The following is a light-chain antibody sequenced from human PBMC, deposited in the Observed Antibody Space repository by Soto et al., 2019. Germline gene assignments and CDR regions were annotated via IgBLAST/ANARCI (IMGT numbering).Light chain of an antibody. CDR2: DAS. CDR3: QQYYDFRT. V-gene: IGKV1-5*01. Sequence: IQMTQSPSTLSATVGDRVTITCRASQSISTWLAWYQQKPGKAPKLLIYDASSLEVGVPSRFSGSGSRTEFTLTISSLQPDDYGTYYCQQYYDFRTFGQGTK. CDR1: QSISTW. J-gene: IGKJ1*01.